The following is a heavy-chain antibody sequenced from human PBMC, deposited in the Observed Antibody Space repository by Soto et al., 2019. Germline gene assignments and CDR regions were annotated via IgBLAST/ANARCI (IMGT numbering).Heavy chain of an antibody. CDR2: IYYSGST. V-gene: IGHV4-31*01. CDR3: ARTPRY. CDR1: GGSISSGGYY. J-gene: IGHJ4*02. D-gene: IGHD2-15*01. Sequence: QVQLQESGPGLVKPSQTLSLTCTVSGGSISSGGYYWSWIRQHPGKGLEWIGYIYYSGSTYYNPSXXXXVXXXXXTXXXXXXXXLXXVTAAXXXVXXCARTPRYWGQGTLVTVSS.